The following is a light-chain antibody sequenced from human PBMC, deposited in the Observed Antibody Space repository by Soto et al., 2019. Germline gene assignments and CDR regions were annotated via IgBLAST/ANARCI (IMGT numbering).Light chain of an antibody. CDR3: SSYTRSSTNV. CDR2: EVS. CDR1: SSDVGGYKY. Sequence: QSVLTQPASVSGPPGQSITVSCTGTSSDVGGYKYVSWYQQHPGKAPKLMIFEVSNRPSGVSNRFSGSKSGNTASLTISGLQAEDEADYYCSSYTRSSTNVFGPGTKVTVL. J-gene: IGLJ1*01. V-gene: IGLV2-14*01.